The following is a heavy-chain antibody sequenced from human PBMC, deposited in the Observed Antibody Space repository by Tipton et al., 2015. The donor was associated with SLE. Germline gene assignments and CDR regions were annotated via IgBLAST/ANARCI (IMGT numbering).Heavy chain of an antibody. CDR1: GGSFSGYY. J-gene: IGHJ4*02. CDR2: INHSGST. CDR3: ARGLNRGGSSDY. D-gene: IGHD6-6*01. V-gene: IGHV4-34*01. Sequence: TLSLTCTVYGGSFSGYYWSWIRQPPGKGLEWIGEINHSGSTNYNPSLKSRVTISVDTSKNQFSLKLSSVTAADTAVYYCARGLNRGGSSDYWGQGTLVTVSS.